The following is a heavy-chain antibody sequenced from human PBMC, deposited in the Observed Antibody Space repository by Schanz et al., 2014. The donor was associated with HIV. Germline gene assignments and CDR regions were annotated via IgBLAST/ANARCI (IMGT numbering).Heavy chain of an antibody. CDR3: ARDADLNELWPRDYYHYTMDV. J-gene: IGHJ6*02. CDR2: INPNSGGT. CDR1: GYTFTGYY. Sequence: QVQLVQSGAEVKMPGASVKVSCKASGYTFTGYYMHWIRQAPGQGLEWMGWINPNSGGTNYAQKFQGRVTMTRDTSINTAYMELSRLRSDDTAVYYCARDADLNELWPRDYYHYTMDVWGQGTTVTVSS. V-gene: IGHV1-2*02. D-gene: IGHD5-18*01.